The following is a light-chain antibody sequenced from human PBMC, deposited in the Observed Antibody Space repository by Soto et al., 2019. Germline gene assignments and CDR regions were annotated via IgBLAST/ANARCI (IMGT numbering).Light chain of an antibody. V-gene: IGKV1-39*01. CDR1: RSIRTY. J-gene: IGKJ2*03. CDR3: QQTYSTFNS. CDR2: TAS. Sequence: DIQVTQSPSSLSASVGDRVTITCRTSRSIRTYLNWYHQRPGKPPKLLIQTASTLQGGVPSRFSGSGSGTDFTLTISSLQPEDFATYYCQQTYSTFNSFGQGTKLEIK.